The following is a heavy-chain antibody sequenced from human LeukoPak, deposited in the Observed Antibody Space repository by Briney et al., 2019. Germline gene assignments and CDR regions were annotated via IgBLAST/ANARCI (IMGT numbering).Heavy chain of an antibody. V-gene: IGHV3-11*04. CDR2: ISGSGHDI. CDR1: GFTFSDYY. D-gene: IGHD3-10*01. J-gene: IGHJ4*02. Sequence: GGSLRLSCAASGFTFSDYYMGWIRQAPGKGREWLAYISGSGHDINYADSVRGRFIISRDKAKNSLLLQMSNLRAEDSAVYYCAGGPQIREADYWGQGTLVTVSS. CDR3: AGGPQIREADY.